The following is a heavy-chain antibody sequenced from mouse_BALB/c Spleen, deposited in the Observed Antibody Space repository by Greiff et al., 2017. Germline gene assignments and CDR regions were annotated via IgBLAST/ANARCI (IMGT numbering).Heavy chain of an antibody. Sequence: EVKVVESGAELVKPGASVKLSCTASGFNIKDTYMHWVKQRPEQGLEWIGRIDPANGNTKYDPKFQGKATITADTSSNTAYLQLSSLTSEDTAVYYCARYSYAMDYWGQGTSVTVSS. J-gene: IGHJ4*01. CDR3: ARYSYAMDY. CDR1: GFNIKDTY. V-gene: IGHV14-3*02. CDR2: IDPANGNT.